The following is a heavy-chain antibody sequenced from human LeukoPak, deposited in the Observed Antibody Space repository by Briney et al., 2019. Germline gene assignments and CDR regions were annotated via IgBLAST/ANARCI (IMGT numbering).Heavy chain of an antibody. Sequence: ASVNVSCKASGYTFTSYYMHWVRQAPGQGLEWMGIINPSGGSTRYAQKFQGRVTMTRDTSTSTVYMELSSLRSEDTAVYYCARPSFLYYFDYWGQGTLVTVSS. J-gene: IGHJ4*02. CDR3: ARPSFLYYFDY. V-gene: IGHV1-46*01. CDR1: GYTFTSYY. CDR2: INPSGGST.